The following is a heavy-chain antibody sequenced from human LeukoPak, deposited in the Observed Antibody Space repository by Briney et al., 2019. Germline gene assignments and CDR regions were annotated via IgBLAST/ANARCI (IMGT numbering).Heavy chain of an antibody. V-gene: IGHV3-7*01. D-gene: IGHD4-17*01. CDR2: IKQDGNEK. CDR3: ARAGDYGDYLYYFDY. Sequence: GGSLRLSCAASGFTFSNYWMSWVRQAPGKGLEWVANIKQDGNEKYYVDSVKGRFTISRDNAKNSLYLQMNSLRAEDTAVYYCARAGDYGDYLYYFDYWGQGTLVTVSS. CDR1: GFTFSNYW. J-gene: IGHJ4*02.